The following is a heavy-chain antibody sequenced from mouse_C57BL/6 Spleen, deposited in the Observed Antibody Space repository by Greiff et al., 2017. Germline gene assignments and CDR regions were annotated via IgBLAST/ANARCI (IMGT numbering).Heavy chain of an antibody. D-gene: IGHD1-1*01. Sequence: QVQLQQSGAELVRPGASVTLSCKASGYTFTDYEMHWVKQTPVHGLEWIGAIDPETGGTAYNQKFKGKAILTADKSSSTAYMALRSLTSEASAVYYWTKDYYGSSTYYAMDYWGQGTSVTVSS. CDR3: TKDYYGSSTYYAMDY. CDR1: GYTFTDYE. V-gene: IGHV1-15*01. CDR2: IDPETGGT. J-gene: IGHJ4*01.